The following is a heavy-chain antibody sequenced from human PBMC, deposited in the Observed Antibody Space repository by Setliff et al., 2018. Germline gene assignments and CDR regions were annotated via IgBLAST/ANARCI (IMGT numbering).Heavy chain of an antibody. V-gene: IGHV1-18*01. J-gene: IGHJ4*02. CDR1: GYAFGSSG. Sequence: ASVKVSCKASGYAFGSSGISWVRQAPGQGLEWMGWISAYNGYIVYTQKFQGRVTMTTDTSTTTAYMEVRSLRSDDTAVYYCARDRKEIVVKPPAASLDYWGQGTQVTVSS. D-gene: IGHD2-2*01. CDR2: ISAYNGYI. CDR3: ARDRKEIVVKPPAASLDY.